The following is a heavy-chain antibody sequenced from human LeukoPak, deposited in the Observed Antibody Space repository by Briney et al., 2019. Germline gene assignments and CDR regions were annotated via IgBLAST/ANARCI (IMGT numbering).Heavy chain of an antibody. D-gene: IGHD3-9*01. CDR1: GFTFSSYA. CDR2: INAGNGNT. CDR3: ARGTVAYDILKKFGLPDY. V-gene: IGHV1-3*01. J-gene: IGHJ4*02. Sequence: PGGSLRLSCAASGFTFSSYAMHWVRQAPGQRLEWMGWINAGNGNTKYSQKFQGRVTITRDTSASTAYMELSSLRSEDTAVYYCARGTVAYDILKKFGLPDYWGQGTLVTVSS.